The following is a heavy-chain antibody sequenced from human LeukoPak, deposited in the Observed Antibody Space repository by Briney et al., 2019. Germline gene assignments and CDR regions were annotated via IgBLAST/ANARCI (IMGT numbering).Heavy chain of an antibody. CDR2: ISNFGDII. D-gene: IGHD3-10*01. J-gene: IGHJ5*02. CDR1: GFTFSNYE. V-gene: IGHV3-48*03. Sequence: GGSLRLSCAASGFTFSNYETNWVRQAPGKGLEWISHISNFGDIIHYADSVEGRFTISRDNDKNSIYLQMNSLRAEDTAVYYCAKDLSDFGWFDPWGQGTLVTVSS. CDR3: AKDLSDFGWFDP.